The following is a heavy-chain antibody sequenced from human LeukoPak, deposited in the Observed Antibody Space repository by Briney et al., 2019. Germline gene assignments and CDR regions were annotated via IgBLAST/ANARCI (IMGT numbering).Heavy chain of an antibody. CDR2: ISSSGSTM. Sequence: GGSLRLSCAASGFTFSDYYMSWIRQAPGKGLEWVSYISSSGSTMYYADSVKGRFTISRDNAKNSLYLQMNSLRAEDTAVYYCAKSLGYCSSTSCYAPHYYYYYGMDVWGQGTTVTVSS. CDR1: GFTFSDYY. V-gene: IGHV3-11*01. CDR3: AKSLGYCSSTSCYAPHYYYYYGMDV. D-gene: IGHD2-2*01. J-gene: IGHJ6*02.